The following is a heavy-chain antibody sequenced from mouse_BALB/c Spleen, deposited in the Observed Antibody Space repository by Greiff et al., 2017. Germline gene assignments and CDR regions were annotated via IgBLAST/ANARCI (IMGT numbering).Heavy chain of an antibody. Sequence: EVQGVESGGGLVKPGGSLKLSCAASGFAFSSYDMSWVRQTPEKRLEWVAYISSGGGSTYYPDTVKGRFTISRDNAKNTLYLQMSSLKSEDTAMYYCARLYGNSLSAMDYWGQGTSVTVSS. CDR2: ISSGGGST. D-gene: IGHD2-1*01. CDR3: ARLYGNSLSAMDY. V-gene: IGHV5-12-1*01. J-gene: IGHJ4*01. CDR1: GFAFSSYD.